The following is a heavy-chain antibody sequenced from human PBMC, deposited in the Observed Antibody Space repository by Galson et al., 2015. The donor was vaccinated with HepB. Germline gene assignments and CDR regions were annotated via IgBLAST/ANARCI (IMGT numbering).Heavy chain of an antibody. Sequence: SLRLSCAASGFTFTSYSIHWVRQAPGKGLEWVASMSYDGNNRYYIDSVTGRFTISRDNSKNALYLQMNSLKYEDTAVYYCARTGSAMVSSFEYWGQGTVVIVSS. J-gene: IGHJ4*02. CDR1: GFTFTSYS. V-gene: IGHV3-30*04. CDR2: MSYDGNNR. CDR3: ARTGSAMVSSFEY. D-gene: IGHD5-18*01.